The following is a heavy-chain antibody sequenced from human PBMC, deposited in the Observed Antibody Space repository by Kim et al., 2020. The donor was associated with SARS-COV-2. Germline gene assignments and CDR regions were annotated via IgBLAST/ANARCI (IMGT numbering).Heavy chain of an antibody. V-gene: IGHV3-15*01. CDR3: ATDHPTSSTPHDN. Sequence: DYASPVKGRFTGSRDDSKQTLYLQMNSLKIEDTAIYYCATDHPTSSTPHDNWGQGTPVTVSS. J-gene: IGHJ4*02.